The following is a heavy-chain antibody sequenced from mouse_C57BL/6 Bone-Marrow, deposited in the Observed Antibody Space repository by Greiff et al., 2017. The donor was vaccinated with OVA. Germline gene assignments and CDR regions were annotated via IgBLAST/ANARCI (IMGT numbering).Heavy chain of an antibody. CDR2: ISSGGSYT. J-gene: IGHJ3*01. CDR1: GFTFSSYG. CDR3: ARQGAYDYDGGFAY. D-gene: IGHD2-4*01. V-gene: IGHV5-6*01. Sequence: EVQLQQSGGDLVKPGGSLKLSCAASGFTFSSYGMSWVRQTPDKRLEWVATISSGGSYTYYPDSVKGRFTISRDNAKNTLYLQMSSLKSEDTAMYYCARQGAYDYDGGFAYWGQGTLVTVSA.